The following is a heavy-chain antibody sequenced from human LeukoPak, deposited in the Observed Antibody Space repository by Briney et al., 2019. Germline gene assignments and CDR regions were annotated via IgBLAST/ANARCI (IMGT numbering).Heavy chain of an antibody. D-gene: IGHD3-3*01. J-gene: IGHJ4*02. Sequence: GRSLRLSCAASGSSIRNYYMSWVRQAPGKGLEWVANINQEGSEQYYVDSVKGRFTISRDNAKNTLSLQMHSLRVEDTAIYYCARDFLLFGVVVPNDFWGQGTMVAVSS. CDR1: GSSIRNYY. CDR3: ARDFLLFGVVVPNDF. CDR2: INQEGSEQ. V-gene: IGHV3-7*01.